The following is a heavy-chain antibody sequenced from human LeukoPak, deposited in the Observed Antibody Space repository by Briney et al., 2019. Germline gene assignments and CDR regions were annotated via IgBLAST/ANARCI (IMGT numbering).Heavy chain of an antibody. CDR3: ARGYQRILDY. V-gene: IGHV3-64*01. CDR2: ISSNGGST. CDR1: GFTFSSYA. Sequence: GGSLRLSCAASGFTFSSYAMHWVRQAPGKGLEYVSAISSNGGSTYYANSVKGRFTISRDNSKNTLYLQMGCLRAEDMAVYYCARGYQRILDYWGQGTLVTVSS. D-gene: IGHD6-25*01. J-gene: IGHJ4*02.